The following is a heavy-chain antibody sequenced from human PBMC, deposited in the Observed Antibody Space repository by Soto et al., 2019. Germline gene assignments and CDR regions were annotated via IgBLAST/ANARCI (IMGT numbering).Heavy chain of an antibody. CDR3: ARGVNTVTTVGYYYYYMDV. CDR2: INHSGST. V-gene: IGHV4-34*01. Sequence: SETLSLTCAVYGGSFSGYYWSWIRQPPGKGLEWIGEINHSGSTNYNPSLKSRVTISVDTSKNQFSLKLSSVTAADTAVYYCARGVNTVTTVGYYYYYMDVWGKGTTVTVSS. CDR1: GGSFSGYY. D-gene: IGHD4-17*01. J-gene: IGHJ6*03.